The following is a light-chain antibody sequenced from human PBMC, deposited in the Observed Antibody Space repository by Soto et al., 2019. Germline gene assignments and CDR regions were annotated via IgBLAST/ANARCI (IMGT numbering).Light chain of an antibody. CDR1: QSFSSNS. V-gene: IGKV3-20*01. CDR2: GTS. J-gene: IGKJ1*01. Sequence: DIVLTQSPGTLSVSPGERATLSCRASQSFSSNSLAWYQQKPGQAPRLLIYGTSSRATGVPDRFSGSGSGTDFTLTINRLEPEDFAVYYCQHFVTTPWTFGQGTKVEIK. CDR3: QHFVTTPWT.